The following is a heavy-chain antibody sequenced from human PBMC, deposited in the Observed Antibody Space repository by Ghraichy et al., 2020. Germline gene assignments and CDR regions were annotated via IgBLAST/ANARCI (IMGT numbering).Heavy chain of an antibody. J-gene: IGHJ4*02. V-gene: IGHV4-59*01. D-gene: IGHD6-19*01. CDR2: IYYSGST. CDR1: GGSISSYY. Sequence: SETLSLTCTVSGGSISSYYWSWIRQPPGKGLEWIGYIYYSGSTNYNPSLKSRVTISVDTSKNQFSLKLSSVTAADTAVYYCAREGSGWYRGIDYWGQGTLVTVSS. CDR3: AREGSGWYRGIDY.